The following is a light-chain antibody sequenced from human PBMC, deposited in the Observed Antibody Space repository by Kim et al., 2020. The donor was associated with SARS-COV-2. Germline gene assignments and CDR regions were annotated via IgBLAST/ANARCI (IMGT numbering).Light chain of an antibody. CDR3: QQYNTYPIT. J-gene: IGKJ5*01. Sequence: ASVGDRVTISCRASQAISSYLAWFQQKPGKAPKSLIYSAFKLHSEVPSRFSGSGSGTDFTLTISSLQPEDFATYYCQQYNTYPITFGQGTRLEIK. V-gene: IGKV1-16*01. CDR1: QAISSY. CDR2: SAF.